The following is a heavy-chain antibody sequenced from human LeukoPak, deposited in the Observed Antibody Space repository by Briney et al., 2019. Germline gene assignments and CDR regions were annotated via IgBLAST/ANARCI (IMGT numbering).Heavy chain of an antibody. CDR2: IYYSGST. J-gene: IGHJ4*02. V-gene: IGHV4-39*07. CDR3: ASDYYDSSGYYNY. D-gene: IGHD3-22*01. Sequence: SETLSLTCTVSGGSISSSSYYWGWIRQPPGKGLEWIGSIYYSGSTYYNPSLKSRVTMSVDTSKNQFSLKLSSVTAADTAVYYCASDYYDSSGYYNYWGQGTLVTVSS. CDR1: GGSISSSSYY.